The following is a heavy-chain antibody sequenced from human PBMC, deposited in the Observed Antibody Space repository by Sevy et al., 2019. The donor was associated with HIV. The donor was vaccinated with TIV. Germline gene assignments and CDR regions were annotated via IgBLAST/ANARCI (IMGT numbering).Heavy chain of an antibody. D-gene: IGHD2-2*01. CDR1: GFTLSSYW. CDR2: INSDGSST. CDR3: VRQSGYIVVLPYVLPDYCMDV. J-gene: IGHJ6*02. Sequence: GGSLRLSCGASGFTLSSYWMHWVRQAPGKGLVWVSRINSDGSSTIYADFVKGRFTISRDNAKNTLYLQMNSLRAEDTAVYYCVRQSGYIVVLPYVLPDYCMDVWGQGTTVTVSS. V-gene: IGHV3-74*01.